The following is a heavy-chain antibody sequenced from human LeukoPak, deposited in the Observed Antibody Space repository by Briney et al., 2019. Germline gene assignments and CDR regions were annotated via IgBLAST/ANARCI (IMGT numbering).Heavy chain of an antibody. V-gene: IGHV3-13*01. CDR3: ARDRATVVDF. CDR1: GFTFSTYD. D-gene: IGHD4-23*01. CDR2: IHTAGDT. J-gene: IGHJ4*02. Sequence: GGSLRLSCAASGFTFSTYDMHWVRQVTGKGLEWVSTIHTAGDTYYADSVKGRFTISRDNSKNILYLQMNGLRVEDTAIYYCARDRATVVDFWGQGTLVTVAS.